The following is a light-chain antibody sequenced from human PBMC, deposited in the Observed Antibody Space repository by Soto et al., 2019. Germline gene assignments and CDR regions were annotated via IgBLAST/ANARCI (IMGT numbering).Light chain of an antibody. J-gene: IGKJ1*01. Sequence: EIVLTQSPDTLSLSPGERATVSCRASQSVSRSNLAWYQHKPGQAPRLLIYGASNRATGIPDRFSGSGSGTDFTLTISGLEPEDFAVYYCQQYGSSGTFGQGTKVDNK. V-gene: IGKV3-20*01. CDR1: QSVSRSN. CDR2: GAS. CDR3: QQYGSSGT.